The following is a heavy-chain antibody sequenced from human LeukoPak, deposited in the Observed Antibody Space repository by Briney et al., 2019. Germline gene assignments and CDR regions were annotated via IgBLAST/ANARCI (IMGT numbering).Heavy chain of an antibody. CDR1: GFTFSSYE. CDR2: ISSSGSTI. CDR3: ARDPVNSSGWYEGPFDY. D-gene: IGHD6-19*01. Sequence: QPGGSLRLSCAASGFTFSSYEMNWVRQAPGKGLEWVSYISSSGSTIYYADSVKGRFTISRDNSKNTLYLQMNSLRAEDTAVYYCARDPVNSSGWYEGPFDYWGQGTLVTVSS. J-gene: IGHJ4*02. V-gene: IGHV3-48*03.